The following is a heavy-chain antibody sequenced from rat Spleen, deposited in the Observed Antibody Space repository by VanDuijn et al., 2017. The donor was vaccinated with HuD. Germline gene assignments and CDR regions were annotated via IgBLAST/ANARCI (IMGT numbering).Heavy chain of an antibody. CDR1: GLSLTSNS. Sequence: QVQLKESGPGLVQPSQTLSLTCTVSGLSLTSNSVSWIRQPPGKGLEWMGVIWSNGGTDYNSAIKSPLSTSRDTSKSQVFLNGNSRQTEDTAMYVWARSALMVTPLFDSWGQGVMVTFSS. CDR2: IWSNGGT. CDR3: ARSALMVTPLFDS. D-gene: IGHD1-12*03. V-gene: IGHV2-47*01. J-gene: IGHJ2*01.